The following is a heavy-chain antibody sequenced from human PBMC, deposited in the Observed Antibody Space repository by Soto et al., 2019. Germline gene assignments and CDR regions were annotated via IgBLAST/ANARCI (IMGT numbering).Heavy chain of an antibody. J-gene: IGHJ4*02. D-gene: IGHD2-2*01. CDR3: VSGVGYCSSTSCPTLFFDY. CDR1: GFTCSIYA. CDR2: ISGSGGSI. Sequence: PGWSLRLSCASSGFTCSIYAMTWVLQAPGKGLEWVSGISGSGGSIYYADFVKGRFTISRDNSKNTLYLQMNSLRAEDTAVYYCVSGVGYCSSTSCPTLFFDYWGQGTLVTVSS. V-gene: IGHV3-23*01.